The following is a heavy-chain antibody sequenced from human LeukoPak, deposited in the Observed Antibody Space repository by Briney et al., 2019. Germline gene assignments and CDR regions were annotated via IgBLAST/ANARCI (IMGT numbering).Heavy chain of an antibody. D-gene: IGHD6-13*01. J-gene: IGHJ4*02. CDR2: ISGSGGST. Sequence: GALRLSCGASGFTFRSYAMSWVRQAPGKGLEWVSDISGSGGSTYYADSVKGRFTISRDNSKNTLYLQMNSLRAEDTAVYYCAKDSSSFSRHFDYWGQGTLVTVSS. CDR1: GFTFRSYA. CDR3: AKDSSSFSRHFDY. V-gene: IGHV3-23*01.